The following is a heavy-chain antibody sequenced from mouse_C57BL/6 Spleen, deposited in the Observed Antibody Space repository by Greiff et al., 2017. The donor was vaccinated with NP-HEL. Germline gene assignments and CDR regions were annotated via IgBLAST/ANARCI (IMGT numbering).Heavy chain of an antibody. V-gene: IGHV1-62-2*01. J-gene: IGHJ4*01. CDR1: GYTFTEYT. CDR2: FYPGSGSI. D-gene: IGHD1-1*01. Sequence: LVESGAELVKPGASVKLSCKASGYTFTEYTIHWVKQRSGQGLEWIGWFYPGSGSIKYNEKFKDKATLTADKSSSTVYMELSRLTSEDSAVYFCARHSPYYYGRTRYAMDYWGQGTSVTVSS. CDR3: ARHSPYYYGRTRYAMDY.